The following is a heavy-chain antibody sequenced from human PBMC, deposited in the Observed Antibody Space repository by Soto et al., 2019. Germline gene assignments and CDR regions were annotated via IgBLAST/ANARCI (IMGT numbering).Heavy chain of an antibody. CDR3: AKARGSFLGHYYYGMDV. V-gene: IGHV3-23*01. J-gene: IGHJ6*02. Sequence: PGGSLRLSCAASGFTFSSYAMSWVRQAPGKGLEWVSAISGSGGSTYYADSVKGRFTISRDNSKNTLYLQMNSLRAEDTAVYYCAKARGSFLGHYYYGMDVWGQGTTVTVSS. D-gene: IGHD3-3*01. CDR2: ISGSGGST. CDR1: GFTFSSYA.